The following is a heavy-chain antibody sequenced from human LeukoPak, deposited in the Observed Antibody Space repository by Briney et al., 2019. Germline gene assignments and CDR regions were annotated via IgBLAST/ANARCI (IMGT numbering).Heavy chain of an antibody. CDR3: ARHIVAPTGFDY. CDR2: IYHSGST. Sequence: PSETLSLTCAVSGGSINNNWWSWVREPPGKGLEWIGEIYHSGSTNYNLSLKSRVTISVDKSKNQFSLKLSSVTAADTAVYYCARHIVAPTGFDYWGQGTLVTVSS. CDR1: GGSINNNW. D-gene: IGHD1-26*01. V-gene: IGHV4-4*02. J-gene: IGHJ4*02.